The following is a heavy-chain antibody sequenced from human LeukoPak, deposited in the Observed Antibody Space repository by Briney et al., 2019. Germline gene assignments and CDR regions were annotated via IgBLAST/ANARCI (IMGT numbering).Heavy chain of an antibody. CDR2: ISSSSSYI. Sequence: GGSLRLSCAASGFTFSSYSMTWVRQAPGKGLEWVSSISSSSSYIYYADSVKGRFTISRDNAKNSLYLQMNSLRAEDTAVYYCARDRERLLPLDYWGQGTLVTVSS. V-gene: IGHV3-21*01. D-gene: IGHD2-21*02. CDR3: ARDRERLLPLDY. J-gene: IGHJ4*02. CDR1: GFTFSSYS.